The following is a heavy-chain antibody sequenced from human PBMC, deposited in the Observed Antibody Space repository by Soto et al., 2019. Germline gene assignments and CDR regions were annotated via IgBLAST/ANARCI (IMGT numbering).Heavy chain of an antibody. CDR2: ISYDGSNK. Sequence: QVQLVESGGGVVQPGRSLRLSCAASGFTFSSYAMHWVRQAPGKGLEWVAVISYDGSNKYYADSVKGRFTISRDNSKNPLFLPMNRLKAEDTAVYYCARPLWRDDYNWGYFDLWGRGTLVTVSS. CDR3: ARPLWRDDYNWGYFDL. J-gene: IGHJ2*01. D-gene: IGHD4-4*01. CDR1: GFTFSSYA. V-gene: IGHV3-30-3*01.